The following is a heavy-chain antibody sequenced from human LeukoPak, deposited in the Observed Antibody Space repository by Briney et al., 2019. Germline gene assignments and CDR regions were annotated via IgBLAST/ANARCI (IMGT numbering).Heavy chain of an antibody. CDR2: IYSSGST. CDR3: ARLYLVLWFGESSDY. V-gene: IGHV4-4*07. Sequence: SETLSLTCTVSGGSISSYYWSWIRQPAGKGLEWIGRIYSSGSTTYNPPLKSRVTMSVDTSKNQFSLKVTSVTAADTAVYYCARLYLVLWFGESSDYWGQGTLVTVSS. CDR1: GGSISSYY. D-gene: IGHD3-10*01. J-gene: IGHJ4*02.